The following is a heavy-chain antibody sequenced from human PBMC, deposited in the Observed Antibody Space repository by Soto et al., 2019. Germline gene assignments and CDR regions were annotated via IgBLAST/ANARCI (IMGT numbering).Heavy chain of an antibody. V-gene: IGHV1-18*01. CDR2: ISVHNGNT. CDR1: GYTFSNYG. D-gene: IGHD6-19*01. J-gene: IGHJ4*02. Sequence: QVQLVQSGAEVKKPGASVKVSCKASGYTFSNYGFSWVRQAPGQGLEWMGWISVHNGNTNYAQKLQDRVNMTTDTSTSTAYMELRSQRSDETAVYYCARYHSSGWYIGDYWGQGNLVTVS. CDR3: ARYHSSGWYIGDY.